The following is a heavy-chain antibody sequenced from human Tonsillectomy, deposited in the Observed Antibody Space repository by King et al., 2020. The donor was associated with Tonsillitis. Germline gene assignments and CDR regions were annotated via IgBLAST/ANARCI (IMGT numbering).Heavy chain of an antibody. CDR3: ATGAISAVGTYFDY. V-gene: IGHV3-15*01. D-gene: IGHD6-13*01. CDR1: GFSNAW. J-gene: IGHJ4*02. Sequence: VQLVESGGDLVKPGESLRLSCAATGFSNAWMRWVRQAPGNGLECVGRIKSKNDGGATDYASPVKGILTIHRDDSKNTLYLQMNSLKTEDTAIYYCATGAISAVGTYFDYWGRGTLVTVSS. CDR2: IKSKNDGGAT.